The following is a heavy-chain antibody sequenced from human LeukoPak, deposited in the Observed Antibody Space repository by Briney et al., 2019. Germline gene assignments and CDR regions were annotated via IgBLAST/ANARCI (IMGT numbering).Heavy chain of an antibody. CDR3: ARQDYGGNSVPDAFDI. CDR1: GYSFTSYW. CDR2: IYPGDSDT. Sequence: GESLKISCKGSGYSFTSYWIGWVRQMPGKGLGWMGIIYPGDSDTRYSPSFQGQVTISADKSISTAYLQWSSLKASDTAMYYCARQDYGGNSVPDAFDIWGQGTMVTVSS. V-gene: IGHV5-51*01. J-gene: IGHJ3*02. D-gene: IGHD4-23*01.